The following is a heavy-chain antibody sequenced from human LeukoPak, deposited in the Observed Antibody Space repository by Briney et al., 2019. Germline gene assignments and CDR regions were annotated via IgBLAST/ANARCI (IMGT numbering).Heavy chain of an antibody. D-gene: IGHD3-16*01. Sequence: PGGSLRLSCAASGFSLSTSWMLWVRQTPGKGLVWLSRISPDGSSTSYADSVKGRFTVSRDIARNTVTLQMNSLRAEDSAVYYCARLQGITPQPMTEGFDIWGQGTTVTVSS. CDR3: ARLQGITPQPMTEGFDI. J-gene: IGHJ3*02. CDR1: GFSLSTSW. CDR2: ISPDGSST. V-gene: IGHV3-74*01.